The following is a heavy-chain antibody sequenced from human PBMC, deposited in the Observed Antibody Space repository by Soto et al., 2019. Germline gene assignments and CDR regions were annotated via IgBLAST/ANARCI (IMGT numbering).Heavy chain of an antibody. J-gene: IGHJ4*02. V-gene: IGHV3-30-3*01. D-gene: IGHD5-18*01. Sequence: VQLVESGGGVVQPGRSLRLSCAASGFTFSSYAMHWVRQAPGKGLEWVAVISYDGSNKYYADSVKGRFTISRDNSKNTLYLQMNSLRAEDTAVYYCASGWKIQLWVPFDYWGQGTLVTVSS. CDR3: ASGWKIQLWVPFDY. CDR1: GFTFSSYA. CDR2: ISYDGSNK.